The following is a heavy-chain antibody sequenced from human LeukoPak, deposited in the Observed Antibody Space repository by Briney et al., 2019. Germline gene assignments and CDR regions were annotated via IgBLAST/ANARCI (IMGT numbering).Heavy chain of an antibody. CDR2: ISYDGSNK. V-gene: IGHV3-30*04. CDR1: GFTFSSYA. Sequence: PGRSLRLSCVASGFTFSSYAMHWVRQAPGKGLEWVAVISYDGSNKYYADSVKGRFTVSRDNSKNTLYLQMNSLRAEDTAVYYCARVGYGDYGYGYYYGMDVWGKGTTVTVSS. CDR3: ARVGYGDYGYGYYYGMDV. D-gene: IGHD4-17*01. J-gene: IGHJ6*04.